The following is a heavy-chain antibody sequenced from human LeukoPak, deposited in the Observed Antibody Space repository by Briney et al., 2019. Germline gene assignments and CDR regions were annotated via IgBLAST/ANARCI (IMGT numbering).Heavy chain of an antibody. CDR1: GGTFSSYA. V-gene: IGHV1-69*13. Sequence: GASVKVSCKASGGTFSSYAISWVRQAPGQGLEWMGGIIPIFGTANYAQKFQGRVTITADESTSTAYMELSSLRSEDTAVYYCARDLGNSGYDYYSAFYYWGQGTLVTVSS. CDR3: ARDLGNSGYDYYSAFYY. D-gene: IGHD5-12*01. CDR2: IIPIFGTA. J-gene: IGHJ4*02.